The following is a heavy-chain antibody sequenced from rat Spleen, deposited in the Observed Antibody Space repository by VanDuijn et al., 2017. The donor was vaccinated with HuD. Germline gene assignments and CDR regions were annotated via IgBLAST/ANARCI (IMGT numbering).Heavy chain of an antibody. V-gene: IGHV5-25*01. D-gene: IGHD1-1*01. CDR1: GFTFSNYD. J-gene: IGHJ1*01. CDR3: TRSYYSGWYFDF. CDR2: ISPSGGTT. Sequence: EVQLVESGGGLVQPGRSMKLSCAALGFTFSNYDMVWVRQAPTKGLEWVAAISPSGGTTYYRDSVKGRFTVSRDNAKSTLYLQMNSLRSEDTATYYCTRSYYSGWYFDFWGPGTMVTVSS.